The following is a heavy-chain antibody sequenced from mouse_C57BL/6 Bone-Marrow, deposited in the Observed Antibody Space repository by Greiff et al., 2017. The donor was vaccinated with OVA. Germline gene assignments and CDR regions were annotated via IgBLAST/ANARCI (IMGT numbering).Heavy chain of an antibody. V-gene: IGHV14-4*01. D-gene: IGHD2-4*01. CDR3: TTYDYDYFDY. CDR2: IDPENGDT. CDR1: GYTFTSYW. Sequence: VQLQQSGAELVKPGASVKLSCKASGYTFTSYWMHWVKQRPGQGLEWIGWIDPENGDTEYASKFQGKATITADTSSNTAYLQLSSLTSEDTAVYYCTTYDYDYFDYWGQGTTLTVSS. J-gene: IGHJ2*01.